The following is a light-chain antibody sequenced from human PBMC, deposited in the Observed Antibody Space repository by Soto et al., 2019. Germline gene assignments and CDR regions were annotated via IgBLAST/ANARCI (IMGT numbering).Light chain of an antibody. V-gene: IGKV3-20*01. J-gene: IGKJ1*01. CDR2: GAY. CDR1: QRVSNNY. Sequence: ILLPQSPGTLSLSTGARATLSCTASQRVSNNYLAWYQQKPGQPPRLPLYGAYNRATGIPDRFSGSGSGTDFTLTISRLEPEDFAVYYCQQYGSSGTFGQGTKVDIK. CDR3: QQYGSSGT.